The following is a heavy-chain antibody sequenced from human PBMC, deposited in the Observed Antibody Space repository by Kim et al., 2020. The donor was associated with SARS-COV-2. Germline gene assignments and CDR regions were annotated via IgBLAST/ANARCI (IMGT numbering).Heavy chain of an antibody. D-gene: IGHD2-21*02. Sequence: SETLSLTCAVYGGSFSGYYWSWIRQPPGKGLEWIGEINHSGSTNYNPSLKSRVTISVDTSKNQFSLKLSSVTAADTAVYYCARGRRHIVVVTATPRYNWFDPWGQGTLVTVSS. V-gene: IGHV4-34*01. CDR3: ARGRRHIVVVTATPRYNWFDP. CDR1: GGSFSGYY. J-gene: IGHJ5*02. CDR2: INHSGST.